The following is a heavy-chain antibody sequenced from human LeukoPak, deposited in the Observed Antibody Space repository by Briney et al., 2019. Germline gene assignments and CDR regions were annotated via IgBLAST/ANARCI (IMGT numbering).Heavy chain of an antibody. D-gene: IGHD3-3*01. CDR1: GFTFSAYA. V-gene: IGHV3-23*01. Sequence: GGSLRLSCAASGFTFSAYAMTWVRQAPGKGPEWISGISGSGDRTYYRDSVKGRFTISRDNSKNTLDLQMNSLRAEDTAVYYCAKRDNNDYYTGLHVFDFWGQGTMVRASS. J-gene: IGHJ3*01. CDR2: ISGSGDRT. CDR3: AKRDNNDYYTGLHVFDF.